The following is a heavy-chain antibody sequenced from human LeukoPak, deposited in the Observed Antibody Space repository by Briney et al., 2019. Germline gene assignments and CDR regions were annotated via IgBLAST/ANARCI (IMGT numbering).Heavy chain of an antibody. D-gene: IGHD2-2*01. J-gene: IGHJ4*02. CDR3: ASEVVPAAIYDY. CDR1: GGSISSYY. V-gene: IGHV4-59*08. Sequence: PSETLSLTCTVSGGSISSYYWSWIRQPPGKGLEWIGYIYYSGSTNYNPPLKSRVTISVETSKNQFSLKLSSVTAADTAVYYCASEVVPAAIYDYWGQGTLVTVSS. CDR2: IYYSGST.